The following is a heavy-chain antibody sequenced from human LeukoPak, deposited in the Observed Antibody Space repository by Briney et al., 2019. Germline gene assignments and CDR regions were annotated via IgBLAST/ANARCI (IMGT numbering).Heavy chain of an antibody. CDR1: GGSISSGGYS. D-gene: IGHD3-10*01. CDR3: ARGRTIYGSGSYWKPPYGMDV. CDR2: INHSGST. Sequence: MSSRTLSLTCAVSGGSISSGGYSWSWIRQPPGKGLKWIGYINHSGSTNYNPSLKSRVTISVDTSKNQFSLKLSSVTAADTAVYYCARGRTIYGSGSYWKPPYGMDVWGQGTTVTVSS. J-gene: IGHJ6*02. V-gene: IGHV4-30-2*01.